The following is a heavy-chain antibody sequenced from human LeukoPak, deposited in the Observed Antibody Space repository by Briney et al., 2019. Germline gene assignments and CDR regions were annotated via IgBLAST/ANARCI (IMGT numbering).Heavy chain of an antibody. Sequence: SETLSLTCIVSGGSARSYYWSWIRQPPGEVLEWIAYIHNSGNTNYNPSLKSRVTISVDASKNQFSLKLRSVTAADTAVYYCVRDWEGFNFDIWGQGTMVTVSS. CDR3: VRDWEGFNFDI. CDR1: GGSARSYY. V-gene: IGHV4-59*02. D-gene: IGHD1-26*01. CDR2: IHNSGNT. J-gene: IGHJ3*02.